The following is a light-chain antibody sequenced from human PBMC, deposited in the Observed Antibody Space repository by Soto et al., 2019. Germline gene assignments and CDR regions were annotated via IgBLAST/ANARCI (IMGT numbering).Light chain of an antibody. CDR1: QGISSY. CDR3: QHYYSYPFP. J-gene: IGKJ5*01. V-gene: IGKV1-8*01. CDR2: AAS. Sequence: AIRMTQSPSSFSASTGDRVTITCRASQGISSYLAWYQQKPGKAPKLLIYAASTLQSGVPSRFSGSGSGTDFTLTISCLQSEDFATYYCQHYYSYPFPFGQGTRLEIK.